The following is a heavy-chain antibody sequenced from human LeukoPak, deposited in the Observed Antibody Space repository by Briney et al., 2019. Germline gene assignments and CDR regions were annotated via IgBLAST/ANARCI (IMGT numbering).Heavy chain of an antibody. J-gene: IGHJ4*02. CDR2: NYYSGST. V-gene: IGHV4-61*01. CDR1: GGSVSSGNYY. CDR3: ARDPSGYFNY. Sequence: SETLSLTCTVSGGSVSSGNYYWSWIRQPPGKGLEWIGYNYYSGSTNYNPSLKGRVTISVDTSKNQFSLKLSSVTAADTAVYYCARDPSGYFNYWGQGTLATVSS. D-gene: IGHD3-22*01.